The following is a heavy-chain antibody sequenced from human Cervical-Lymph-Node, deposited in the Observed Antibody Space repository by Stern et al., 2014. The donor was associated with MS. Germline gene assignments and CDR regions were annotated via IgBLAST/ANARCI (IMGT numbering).Heavy chain of an antibody. CDR3: ALPGHFYTNAPDY. V-gene: IGHV3-30*03. D-gene: IGHD2-8*01. J-gene: IGHJ4*02. Sequence: QVPLVESGGGVVQPGGSLRLSCATSGFAFASYDLHWVRQAPGKGLEWVAFISNDGSNKYYADSLKDRFIVSRDYSKKTLNLQINSLRREDTAVYYCALPGHFYTNAPDYWGQGTLVTVSS. CDR1: GFAFASYD. CDR2: ISNDGSNK.